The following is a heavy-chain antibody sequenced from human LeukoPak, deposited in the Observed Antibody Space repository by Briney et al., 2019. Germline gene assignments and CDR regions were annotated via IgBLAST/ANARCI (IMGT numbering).Heavy chain of an antibody. Sequence: ASVKVSCKASGYTFTIYDINWVRQATGQGLEWMGWMNPNSGNAGYAQKFQGRVTMTRNTSIITAYMELSSLRSEDTAVYYCARAFYYDSSGYYYHFDYWGQGTLVTVSS. V-gene: IGHV1-8*01. J-gene: IGHJ4*02. CDR3: ARAFYYDSSGYYYHFDY. CDR1: GYTFTIYD. CDR2: MNPNSGNA. D-gene: IGHD3-22*01.